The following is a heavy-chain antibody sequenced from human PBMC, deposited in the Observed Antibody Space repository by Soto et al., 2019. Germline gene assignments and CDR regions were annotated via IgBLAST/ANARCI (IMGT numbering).Heavy chain of an antibody. D-gene: IGHD3-3*01. J-gene: IGHJ4*02. CDR3: ARGATHYDFWTGTSCYFDY. CDR2: IYYSGST. Sequence: SETLSLTCTVSGGSISSGDYYWSWIRQPPGKGLEWIGYIYYSGSTYYNPSLKSRVTISVDTSKNQFSLKLSSVTAADTAVYYCARGATHYDFWTGTSCYFDYWGQGTLVTVSS. V-gene: IGHV4-30-4*01. CDR1: GGSISSGDYY.